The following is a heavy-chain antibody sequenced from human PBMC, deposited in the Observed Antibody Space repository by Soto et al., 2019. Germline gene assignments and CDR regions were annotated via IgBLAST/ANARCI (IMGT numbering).Heavy chain of an antibody. CDR1: GFSLSTSGVG. V-gene: IGHV2-5*02. D-gene: IGHD3-10*01. Sequence: QITLKESGPTLVKPTQTLTLTFTFSGFSLSTSGVGVGWIRQPPGKALEWLALIYWDDDKRYSPSLKSRLTITKDTSKNQVVLTMTNMDPVDTATYYCAHRGEITDAFDIWGQGTMVTVSS. CDR3: AHRGEITDAFDI. CDR2: IYWDDDK. J-gene: IGHJ3*02.